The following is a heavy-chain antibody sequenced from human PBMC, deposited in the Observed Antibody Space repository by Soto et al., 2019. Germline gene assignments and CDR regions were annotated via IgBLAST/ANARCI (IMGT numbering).Heavy chain of an antibody. CDR3: AGLDYNRGDY. Sequence: TSETLSPTCTVSGGSITSNSNYWTWIRQPPGKGLEWIGIIYYSGTTYYNPSLKSRVTMSVDTPKNQFSLKLSSVTAADTAVYYCAGLDYNRGDYWGQASLVTAS. V-gene: IGHV4-39*01. CDR1: GGSITSNSNY. J-gene: IGHJ4*02. CDR2: IYYSGTT. D-gene: IGHD4-4*01.